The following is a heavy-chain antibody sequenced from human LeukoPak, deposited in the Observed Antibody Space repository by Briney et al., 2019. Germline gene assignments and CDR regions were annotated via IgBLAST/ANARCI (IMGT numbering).Heavy chain of an antibody. J-gene: IGHJ4*02. CDR1: GGSFSGYY. Sequence: SETLSLTCAVYGGSFSGYYWSWTRQPPGKGLEWIGEIKRSGSTNYNPSLKRRVPLSVDTSKNQSSPKLSSLTAADTGVYFFARAGLNGDFDYWGQGTLVTVSS. CDR3: ARAGLNGDFDY. V-gene: IGHV4-34*01. CDR2: IKRSGST. D-gene: IGHD4-17*01.